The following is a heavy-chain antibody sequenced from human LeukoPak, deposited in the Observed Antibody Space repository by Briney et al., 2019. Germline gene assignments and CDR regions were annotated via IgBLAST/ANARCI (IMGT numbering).Heavy chain of an antibody. CDR1: GGTFSSYA. D-gene: IGHD3-22*01. J-gene: IGHJ5*02. Sequence: ASVKVSCKASGGTFSSYAISWVRQAPGQGLEWMGRIIPILGIANYAQKFQGRVTITADKSTSTAYMELSSLRSEDTAVYYCARDDYYDSSGSPGGFDPWGQGTLVTVSS. V-gene: IGHV1-69*04. CDR2: IIPILGIA. CDR3: ARDDYYDSSGSPGGFDP.